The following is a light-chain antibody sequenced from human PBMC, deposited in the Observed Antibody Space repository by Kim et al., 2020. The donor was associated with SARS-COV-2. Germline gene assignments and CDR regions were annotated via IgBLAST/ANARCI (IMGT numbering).Light chain of an antibody. Sequence: EIVLTQSPATLSLSPGERATLSCGASQSVSSNYLAWYQQKPGLAPRLLIYDASGRATGIPVRFSGSGSGTDFTLTISRLEPEDFAVYYCQQYGGSPITFGQGTRLEIK. CDR1: QSVSSNY. J-gene: IGKJ5*01. CDR2: DAS. CDR3: QQYGGSPIT. V-gene: IGKV3D-20*01.